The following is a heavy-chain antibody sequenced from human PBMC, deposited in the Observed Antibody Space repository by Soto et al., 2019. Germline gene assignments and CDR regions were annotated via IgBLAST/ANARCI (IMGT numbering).Heavy chain of an antibody. CDR3: ARGGEQQLGPDGYYYGMDV. CDR1: GGTFSSYA. Sequence: GASVKVSCKASGGTFSSYAISWVRQAPGQGLEWMGGIIPIFGTANYAQKFQGRVTITADESTSTAYMELSSLRSEDTAVYYCARGGEQQLGPDGYYYGMDVWGQGTTVTVSS. V-gene: IGHV1-69*13. J-gene: IGHJ6*02. CDR2: IIPIFGTA. D-gene: IGHD6-13*01.